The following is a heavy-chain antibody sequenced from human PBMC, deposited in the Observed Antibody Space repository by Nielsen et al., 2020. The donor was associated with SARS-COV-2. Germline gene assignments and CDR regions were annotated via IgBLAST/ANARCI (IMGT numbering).Heavy chain of an antibody. CDR3: AKVRSVGAVAGLDAFDL. V-gene: IGHV3-7*03. CDR2: IKQDGSEK. D-gene: IGHD6-19*01. CDR1: GFTFSSYW. J-gene: IGHJ3*01. Sequence: GESLKISCAASGFTFSSYWMSWVRQAPGKGLEWVANIKQDGSEKYYVDSVKGRFTISRDNAKNSLYLQMNSLRAEDTAVYYCAKVRSVGAVAGLDAFDLWGQGTMVTVSS.